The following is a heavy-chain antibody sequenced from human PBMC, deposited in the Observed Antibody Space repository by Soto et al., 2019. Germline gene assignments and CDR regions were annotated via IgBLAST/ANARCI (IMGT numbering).Heavy chain of an antibody. J-gene: IGHJ3*02. CDR2: IWYDGSNK. CDR1: GFTFSSYG. Sequence: GGSLRLSCAASGFTFSSYGMHWVRQAPGKGLEWVAVIWYDGSNKYYADSVKGRFTISRDNSKNTLYLQMNSLRAEDTAVYYCARGAAAGRDAFDIWGQGTMVTVSS. CDR3: ARGAAAGRDAFDI. V-gene: IGHV3-33*01. D-gene: IGHD6-13*01.